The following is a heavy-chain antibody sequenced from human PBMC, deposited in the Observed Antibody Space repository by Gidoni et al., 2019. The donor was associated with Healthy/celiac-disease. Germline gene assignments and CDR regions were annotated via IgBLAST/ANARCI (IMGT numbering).Heavy chain of an antibody. CDR1: GFTFDDYT. CDR3: AKDSRRIAASNDAFDG. V-gene: IGHV3-43*01. Sequence: EVQLVESGGIEVQPGGSLRLSCAASGFTFDDYTMHWVRQTPGKGLEWVSLISWDGGSTYYADSVKGRFTISRDNSKNSLFLQMNSLRTEDTALYYCAKDSRRIAASNDAFDGWGQGTMVTVSS. D-gene: IGHD6-6*01. CDR2: ISWDGGST. J-gene: IGHJ3*01.